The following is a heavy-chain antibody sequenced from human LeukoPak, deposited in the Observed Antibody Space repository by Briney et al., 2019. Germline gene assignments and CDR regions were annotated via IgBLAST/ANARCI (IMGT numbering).Heavy chain of an antibody. V-gene: IGHV3-9*01. Sequence: GGSLRLSCAASGFTFDDYAMHWVRQAPGKGLEWVSGISWNTADIAYADSVKGRFTISRDNAKNSLYLQMNSLRVEDTAVFYCARVPFTMGYYGSVTFYGFDYWGQGTLVTVSS. CDR1: GFTFDDYA. CDR3: ARVPFTMGYYGSVTFYGFDY. J-gene: IGHJ4*02. D-gene: IGHD3-10*01. CDR2: ISWNTADI.